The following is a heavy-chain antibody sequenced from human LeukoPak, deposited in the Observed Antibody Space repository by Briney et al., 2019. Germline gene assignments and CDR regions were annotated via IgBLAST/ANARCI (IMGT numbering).Heavy chain of an antibody. D-gene: IGHD2/OR15-2a*01. CDR2: IYYSGST. V-gene: IGHV4-61*01. Sequence: SETLSLTCAVSGYSISSGYYWCWIRQPPGKGLEWIGYIYYSGSTNYNPSLKSRVTISVDTSKNQFSLKLTSVTAADTAVYYCARSGGSGRASGTTLGAFDIWGQGTMVTVSS. J-gene: IGHJ3*02. CDR1: GYSISSGYY. CDR3: ARSGGSGRASGTTLGAFDI.